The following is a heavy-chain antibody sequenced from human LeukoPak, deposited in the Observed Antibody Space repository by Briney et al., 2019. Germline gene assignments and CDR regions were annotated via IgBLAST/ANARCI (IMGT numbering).Heavy chain of an antibody. J-gene: IGHJ4*02. CDR1: GFTFSTYW. CDR3: ARDYYDYSGFIVSAN. V-gene: IGHV3-7*01. CDR2: IKQDGGEK. D-gene: IGHD3-22*01. Sequence: PGGSLRLSCVASGFTFSTYWMSWVRQAPGKGLEWVATIKQDGGEKYYVDSLKGRFTISRDNAENSLFLQMDSLRAEDTAVYYCARDYYDYSGFIVSANWGQGTLVTVSS.